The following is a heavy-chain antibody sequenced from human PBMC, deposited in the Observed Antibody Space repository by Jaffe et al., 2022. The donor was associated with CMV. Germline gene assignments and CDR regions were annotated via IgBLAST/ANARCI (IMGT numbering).Heavy chain of an antibody. V-gene: IGHV4-34*01. Sequence: QVQLQQWGAGLLKPSETLSLTCAVYGTSFTDHYWSWIRQSPGKGLEWIAEITHSGGINYNPSLKSRASISIDTSKNQIYLKLNSVTAADTSIYYCARESYCNATTCSYGMDVWGQGTTVTVSS. J-gene: IGHJ6*02. CDR3: ARESYCNATTCSYGMDV. CDR2: ITHSGGI. CDR1: GTSFTDHY. D-gene: IGHD2-2*01.